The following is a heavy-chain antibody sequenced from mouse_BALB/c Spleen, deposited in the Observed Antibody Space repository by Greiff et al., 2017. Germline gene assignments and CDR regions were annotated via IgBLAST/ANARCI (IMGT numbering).Heavy chain of an antibody. CDR3: ARSDGNDD. D-gene: IGHD2-2*01. CDR2: INPSSGYT. J-gene: IGHJ3*01. V-gene: IGHV1-4*01. CDR1: GYTFTSYT. Sequence: VQLQESGAELARPGASVKMSCKASGYTFTSYTMHWVKQTPGQGLEWIGYINPSSGYTNYNQKFKGKATLTADKSSSTAYIQLSSLTSEDSAVYYCARSDGNDDWGQGTLVTVSA.